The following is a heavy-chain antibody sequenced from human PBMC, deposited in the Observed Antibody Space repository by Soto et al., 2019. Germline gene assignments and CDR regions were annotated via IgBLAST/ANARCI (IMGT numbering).Heavy chain of an antibody. J-gene: IGHJ6*02. CDR3: ARVVVVPAATIYYYYGMDV. CDR1: GYTFTSYG. Sequence: QVQLVQSGAEVKKPGASVKVSCKASGYTFTSYGISWVRQAPGQGLEWMGWISAYNGNTNYAQKLQGRVTMTTDPSTSPAYMELRSLRSDDTAVYYCARVVVVPAATIYYYYGMDVWGQGTTVTVSS. D-gene: IGHD2-2*01. CDR2: ISAYNGNT. V-gene: IGHV1-18*01.